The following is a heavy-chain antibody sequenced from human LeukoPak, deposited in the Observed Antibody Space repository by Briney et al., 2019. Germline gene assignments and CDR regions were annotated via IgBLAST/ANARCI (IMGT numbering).Heavy chain of an antibody. CDR3: ARGVNGGNFWIYYMDV. Sequence: ASVKVSCKASGYTFSEYYMHWVRQAPGQGLEWMGRINPNSGGTNFLQKFQGRVTMTRDTSISTAYMELSGLRSDDTAVYYCARGVNGGNFWIYYMDVWGIGTTVTVSS. J-gene: IGHJ6*03. D-gene: IGHD4-23*01. CDR1: GYTFSEYY. CDR2: INPNSGGT. V-gene: IGHV1-2*06.